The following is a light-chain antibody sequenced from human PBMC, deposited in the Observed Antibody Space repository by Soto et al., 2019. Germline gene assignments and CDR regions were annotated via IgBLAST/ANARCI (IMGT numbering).Light chain of an antibody. J-gene: IGKJ4*01. CDR2: DAS. Sequence: EIVLTQSPVTLSLSPGERATLSCRASQSINNYLAWYQQKPGQPPRLLIYDASNRATAIPVRFSGSGSGTDFTLTISSLEPEDYAVYYCQYRGIWPPGASFGGGTKVEIK. V-gene: IGKV3-11*01. CDR3: QYRGIWPPGAS. CDR1: QSINNY.